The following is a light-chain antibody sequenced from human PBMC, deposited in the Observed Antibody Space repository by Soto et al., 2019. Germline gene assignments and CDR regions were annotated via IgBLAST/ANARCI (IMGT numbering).Light chain of an antibody. CDR2: GDS. J-gene: IGLJ3*02. V-gene: IGLV1-40*01. CDR3: QSYDSSLSGVV. CDR1: TSNIGAGYH. Sequence: QSVLTQPPSVSGAPGQRVTISCTGSTSNIGAGYHVQWYQQLPGTAPKFLIYGDSNRPSGVPERFSGSKSGTSASLAITGLQAEDEADYYCQSYDSSLSGVVFGGGTQLTVL.